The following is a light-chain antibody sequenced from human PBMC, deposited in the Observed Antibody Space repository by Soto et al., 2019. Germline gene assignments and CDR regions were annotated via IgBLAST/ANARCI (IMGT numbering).Light chain of an antibody. V-gene: IGLV2-8*01. CDR2: EVS. CDR1: SSDVGGYNY. Sequence: QSALTQPPSASGSPGQSVTISCTGTSSDVGGYNYVSWYQQHPGKAPKLMIYEVSKRPSGVPDRFSGSKSGNTASLTVSGLQPEDEVDYYCSSYAGSNKSVFGTGTKLTVL. CDR3: SSYAGSNKSV. J-gene: IGLJ1*01.